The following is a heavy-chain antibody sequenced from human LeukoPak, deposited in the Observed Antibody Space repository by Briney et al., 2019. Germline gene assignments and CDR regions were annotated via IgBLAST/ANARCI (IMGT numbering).Heavy chain of an antibody. D-gene: IGHD2-15*01. CDR1: GFTFSSYG. CDR3: AKDLSAKIVVVVAAYT. CDR2: ISYDGSNK. V-gene: IGHV3-30*18. Sequence: PGGSLRLSCAASGFTFSSYGMHWVRQAPGKGLEWVAVISYDGSNKYYADSVKGRFTISRDNSKNTLYLQMNSLRAEDTAVYYCAKDLSAKIVVVVAAYTWGQGTLVTVSS. J-gene: IGHJ4*02.